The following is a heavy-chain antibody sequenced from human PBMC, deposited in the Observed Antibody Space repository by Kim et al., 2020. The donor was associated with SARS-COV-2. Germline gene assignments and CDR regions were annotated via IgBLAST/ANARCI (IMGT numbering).Heavy chain of an antibody. V-gene: IGHV3-64D*06. CDR3: ETYYYDSSGYYLDAFDI. Sequence: VNGRFTISRDNSKNTLYLQMSSLRAEDTAVYYCETYYYDSSGYYLDAFDIWGQGTMVTVSS. D-gene: IGHD3-22*01. J-gene: IGHJ3*02.